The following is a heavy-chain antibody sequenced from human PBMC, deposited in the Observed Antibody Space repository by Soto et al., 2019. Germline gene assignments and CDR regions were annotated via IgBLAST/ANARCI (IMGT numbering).Heavy chain of an antibody. J-gene: IGHJ5*02. CDR2: MNPNSGNT. Sequence: ASVKVSCKASGYTFTSYDINWVRQATGQGLEWMGWMNPNSGNTGYAQKFQGRVTMTRNTSISTAYMELSSLRSEDTAVYYCARGEGFLYSSSWKGWFDPWGQGTLVTVSS. CDR1: GYTFTSYD. V-gene: IGHV1-8*01. D-gene: IGHD6-13*01. CDR3: ARGEGFLYSSSWKGWFDP.